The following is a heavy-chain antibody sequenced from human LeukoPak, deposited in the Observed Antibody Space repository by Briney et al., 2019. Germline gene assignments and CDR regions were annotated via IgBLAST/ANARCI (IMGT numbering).Heavy chain of an antibody. CDR1: GFTFSSYW. J-gene: IGHJ3*02. CDR2: IKEDGSEK. D-gene: IGHD6-19*01. V-gene: IGHV3-7*01. CDR3: ARGSVTFHI. Sequence: GESLRLSCATSGFTFSSYWMTWVCQAPGKGLEWVANIKEDGSEKYYVGSVKGRFTISRDNAKNSLYLQMNSLRAEDTAVYYCARGSVTFHIWGQGTMVTVSS.